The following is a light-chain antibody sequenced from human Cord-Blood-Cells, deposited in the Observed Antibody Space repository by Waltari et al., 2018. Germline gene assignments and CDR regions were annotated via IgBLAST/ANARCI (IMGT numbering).Light chain of an antibody. J-gene: IGKJ1*01. CDR3: QQYYSTPWT. CDR2: WAS. Sequence: DLVMTQSPDSLAVSLGARATITSPSSQSVLYSSNNKNYLAWYQQKPGQPPKLLIYWASTRESGVPDRFSGSGSGTDFTLTISSLQAEDVAVYYCQQYYSTPWTFGQGTKVEIK. V-gene: IGKV4-1*01. CDR1: QSVLYSSNNKNY.